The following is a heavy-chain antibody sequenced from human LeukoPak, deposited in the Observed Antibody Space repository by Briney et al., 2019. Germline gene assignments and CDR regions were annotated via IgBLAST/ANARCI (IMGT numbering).Heavy chain of an antibody. CDR3: AKNPRYFDWLLLPADFDY. J-gene: IGHJ4*02. D-gene: IGHD3-9*01. V-gene: IGHV3-23*01. CDR1: GFTFRSYA. CDR2: ISGIGGST. Sequence: GGSLRLSCAASGFTFRSYAMSWVRQAPGKGLEWASAISGIGGSTYYADSVKGRFTISRDNSKNTLYLQMNSLRAEDTAVYYCAKNPRYFDWLLLPADFDYWGQGTPVTVSS.